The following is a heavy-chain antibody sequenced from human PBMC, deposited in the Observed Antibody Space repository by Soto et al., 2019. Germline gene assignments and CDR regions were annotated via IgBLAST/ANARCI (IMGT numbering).Heavy chain of an antibody. CDR3: ASSAPTRGIAAAGTRSRY. Sequence: SETLSLTCTVSGGSISSGGYYWSWIRQHPGKGLEWIGYIYYSGSTYHNPSLKSRVTISVDTSKNQFSLKLSSVTAADTAVYYCASSAPTRGIAAAGTRSRYWGQGTLVTVSS. J-gene: IGHJ4*02. CDR1: GGSISSGGYY. D-gene: IGHD6-13*01. V-gene: IGHV4-31*03. CDR2: IYYSGST.